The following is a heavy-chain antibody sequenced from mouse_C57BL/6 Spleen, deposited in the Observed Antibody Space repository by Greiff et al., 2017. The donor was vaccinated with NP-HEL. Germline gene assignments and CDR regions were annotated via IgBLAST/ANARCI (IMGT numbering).Heavy chain of an antibody. V-gene: IGHV1-82*01. Sequence: QVQLKESGPELVKPGASVKISCKASGYAFSSSWMNWVKQRPGKGLEWIGRIYPGDGDTNYNGKFKGKATLTADKSSSTAYMQLSSLTSEDSAVYFCARLSTTVVPTSWGQGTTLTVSS. D-gene: IGHD1-1*01. J-gene: IGHJ2*01. CDR3: ARLSTTVVPTS. CDR2: IYPGDGDT. CDR1: GYAFSSSW.